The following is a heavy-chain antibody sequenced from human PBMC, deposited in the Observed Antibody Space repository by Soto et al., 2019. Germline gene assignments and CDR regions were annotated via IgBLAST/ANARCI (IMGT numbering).Heavy chain of an antibody. Sequence: SETLSLTCTVSGYSISSGYYWSWIRQTPGKGLEWIGSISHSGTSFYNPSLRSRVTISMDTSNNHFSLKLNSLTATDTAVYYCARMYSSGSGWFHPWGQGTLVTVSS. CDR2: ISHSGTS. J-gene: IGHJ5*02. V-gene: IGHV4-38-2*02. CDR1: GYSISSGYY. CDR3: ARMYSSGSGWFHP. D-gene: IGHD6-19*01.